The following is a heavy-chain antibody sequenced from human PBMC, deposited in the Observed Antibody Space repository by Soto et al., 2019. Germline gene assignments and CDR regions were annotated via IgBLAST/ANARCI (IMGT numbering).Heavy chain of an antibody. J-gene: IGHJ5*02. CDR3: ARWWSGSRQGFDP. D-gene: IGHD3-3*01. CDR2: IYYSGST. Sequence: QVQLQESGPGLVKPSQTLSLTCTVSGGSISSGDYYWSWIRQHPGKGLEWIGYIYYSGSTYYNPSLKSRLTRSVDTSKTQFSLKLSSVTAADTAVYYCARWWSGSRQGFDPWGQGTLVTVSS. CDR1: GGSISSGDYY. V-gene: IGHV4-31*03.